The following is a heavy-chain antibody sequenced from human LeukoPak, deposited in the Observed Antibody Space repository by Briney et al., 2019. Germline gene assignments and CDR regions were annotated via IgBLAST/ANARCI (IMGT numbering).Heavy chain of an antibody. J-gene: IGHJ6*02. V-gene: IGHV5-51*01. CDR2: IYPGDSDT. Sequence: GESLKISCKGSGYSFTSYWIGWVRQMPGKGLEWMGIIYPGDSDTRNSPSFQGQVTISADKSISTAYLQWSSLKASDTAMYYCARHPYYDFWSGYSQYYYYYGMDVWGQGTTVTVSS. CDR1: GYSFTSYW. D-gene: IGHD3-3*01. CDR3: ARHPYYDFWSGYSQYYYYYGMDV.